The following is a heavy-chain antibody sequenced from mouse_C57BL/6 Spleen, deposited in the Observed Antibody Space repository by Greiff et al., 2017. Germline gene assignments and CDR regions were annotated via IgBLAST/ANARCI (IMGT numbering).Heavy chain of an antibody. Sequence: DVKLVESGGGLVKPGGSLKLSCAASGFTFSSYAMSWVRQTPEKRLEWVATISDGGSYTYYPDNVKGRFTISRDNAKNNLYLQMSHLKSEDTAMYYCARRGNYGSSYGYYYAMDYWGQGTSVTVSS. V-gene: IGHV5-4*03. J-gene: IGHJ4*01. D-gene: IGHD1-1*01. CDR3: ARRGNYGSSYGYYYAMDY. CDR2: ISDGGSYT. CDR1: GFTFSSYA.